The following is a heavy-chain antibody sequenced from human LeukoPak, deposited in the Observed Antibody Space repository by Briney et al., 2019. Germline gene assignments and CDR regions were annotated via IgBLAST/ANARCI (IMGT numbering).Heavy chain of an antibody. J-gene: IGHJ4*02. CDR3: GRSRAGAIDY. D-gene: IGHD1-26*01. Sequence: GGSLRLSCAASGFTLSDHYMDWVRQAPGKGLEWVGRTRSKANSYSTEYAASVKGRFTISRDESKNSLYLQMNSLKTEDTAVYYCGRSRAGAIDYWGQGTLVTVSS. V-gene: IGHV3-72*01. CDR2: TRSKANSYST. CDR1: GFTLSDHY.